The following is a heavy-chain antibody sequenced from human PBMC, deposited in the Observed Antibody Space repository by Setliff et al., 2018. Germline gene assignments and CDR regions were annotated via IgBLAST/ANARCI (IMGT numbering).Heavy chain of an antibody. V-gene: IGHV4-4*08. CDR2: IHTSGST. D-gene: IGHD3-10*01. J-gene: IGHJ4*02. CDR3: ARQPSSGAYYNPRPYYFDS. Sequence: PSETLSLTCTVSGGSFSGYYWSWIRQPPGKGLEWIGYIHTSGSTNYNPSLKSRVTISVDSSINQFSLKLNSVTAADTAVYYCARQPSSGAYYNPRPYYFDSWGQGTLVTVSS. CDR1: GGSFSGYY.